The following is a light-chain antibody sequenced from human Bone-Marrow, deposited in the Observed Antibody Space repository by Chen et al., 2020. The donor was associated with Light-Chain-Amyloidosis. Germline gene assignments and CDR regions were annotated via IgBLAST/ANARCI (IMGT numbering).Light chain of an antibody. CDR2: LGS. V-gene: IGKV2-28*01. CDR1: QSLRHNNGYNY. Sequence: DIVMTQSPLSLPVTPGESASISCRSNQSLRHNNGYNYLEWFLQKPGQSPQLLIFLGSIRASGVPDRFRGSGSGTDFTLKITRVEAEDVSVYYCMQALQTPLTFDGGTTVDIK. CDR3: MQALQTPLT. J-gene: IGKJ4*01.